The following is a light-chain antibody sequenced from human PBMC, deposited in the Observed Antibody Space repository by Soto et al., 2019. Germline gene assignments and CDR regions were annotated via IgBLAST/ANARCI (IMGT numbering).Light chain of an antibody. V-gene: IGLV1-51*02. Sequence: QSVLTQPPSVSAAPGQKVTISCSGSSSNIGDSYVYWYQQLPGTAPKLLIYENDKRPSGIPDGFSGSKSGTSATLGITGLQTGDEADYYCGTWDGSLSAEVFGTGTKVTVL. CDR1: SSNIGDSY. J-gene: IGLJ1*01. CDR2: END. CDR3: GTWDGSLSAEV.